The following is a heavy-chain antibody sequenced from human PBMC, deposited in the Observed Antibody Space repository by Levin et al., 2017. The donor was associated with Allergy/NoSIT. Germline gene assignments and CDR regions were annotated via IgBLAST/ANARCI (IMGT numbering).Heavy chain of an antibody. CDR1: GDTFTNYY. CDR2: INRSGTAT. J-gene: IGHJ3*02. V-gene: IGHV1-46*01. CDR3: ARGRGSGSYDAFDI. D-gene: IGHD3-10*01. Sequence: ASVKVSCKASGDTFTNYYMHWVRQAPGQGLEWMGIINRSGTATTYAQIFQGRVTMTKDTSTSTLYMELSSLRSEDTAIYYCARGRGSGSYDAFDIWGQGTLVTVSS.